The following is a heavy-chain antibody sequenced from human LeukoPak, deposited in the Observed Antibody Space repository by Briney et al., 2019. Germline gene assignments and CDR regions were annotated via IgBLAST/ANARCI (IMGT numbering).Heavy chain of an antibody. CDR1: DGSLIGYY. D-gene: IGHD4-17*01. Sequence: PSETLSLTCGVSDGSLIGYYWSWIRQPPGKGLEWVAEIHHSRDTNYNPSLKSRVTISLDTSKDQFSLRVNSVTAADTAVYYCARARYGQFFFDSWGQGTLVTVSS. CDR2: IHHSRDT. J-gene: IGHJ4*02. V-gene: IGHV4-34*01. CDR3: ARARYGQFFFDS.